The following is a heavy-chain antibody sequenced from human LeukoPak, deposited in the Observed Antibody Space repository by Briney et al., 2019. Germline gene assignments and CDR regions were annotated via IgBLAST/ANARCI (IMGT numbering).Heavy chain of an antibody. CDR2: INPNSGGT. Sequence: AASVKVSCKASGYTFTGYYMHWVRQAPGQGLEWMGWINPNSGGTNYAQKFQGRVTMTRDTSISTAYMELSRLRSDDTAVYYCARVPYTQLSYGSKGANYFDYWGQGTLVTVSS. CDR3: ARVPYTQLSYGSKGANYFDY. D-gene: IGHD5-18*01. J-gene: IGHJ4*02. CDR1: GYTFTGYY. V-gene: IGHV1-2*02.